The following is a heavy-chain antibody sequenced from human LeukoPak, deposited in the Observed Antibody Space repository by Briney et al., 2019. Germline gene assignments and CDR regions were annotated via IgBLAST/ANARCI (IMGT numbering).Heavy chain of an antibody. Sequence: ASVKVSCKASGYTFTDYYMHWVRQAPGQGLEWMGWINPNSGGTNYAQKFQGRVTMTRDTSISTAYMDLSRLRSDDTAVYYCARDPTRARVGLVVIRGKAVDMWGQGTMVTVSS. CDR1: GYTFTDYY. J-gene: IGHJ3*02. V-gene: IGHV1-2*02. D-gene: IGHD2-21*01. CDR3: ARDPTRARVGLVVIRGKAVDM. CDR2: INPNSGGT.